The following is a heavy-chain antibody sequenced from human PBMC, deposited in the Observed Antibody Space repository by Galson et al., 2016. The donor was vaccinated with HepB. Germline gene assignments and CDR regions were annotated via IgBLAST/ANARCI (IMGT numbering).Heavy chain of an antibody. Sequence: SLRLSCAASGLTFTNAWMTWVRQAPGKGLEWVGRIKGEADGGTTDYAAPVKGRFYISRDDSTHTLFLHMNSLRVEDGAVYYCATVKLTTWYSFDSWSQGTLVTVSS. D-gene: IGHD2-2*01. CDR2: IKGEADGGTT. CDR3: ATVKLTTWYSFDS. J-gene: IGHJ4*02. CDR1: GLTFTNAW. V-gene: IGHV3-15*01.